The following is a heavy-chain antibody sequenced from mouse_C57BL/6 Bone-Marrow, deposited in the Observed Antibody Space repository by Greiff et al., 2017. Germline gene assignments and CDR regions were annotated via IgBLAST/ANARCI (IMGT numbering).Heavy chain of an antibody. J-gene: IGHJ4*01. CDR3: ARALYYGITYYAMDY. CDR2: IDPSDSYT. V-gene: IGHV1-50*01. D-gene: IGHD1-1*01. Sequence: QVQLQQPGAELVKPGASVKLSCKASGYTFTSYWMQWVKQRPGQGLEWIGEIDPSDSYTNYNQKFKGKATLTVDTSSSTAYMQLSSLTSEDSAVYYCARALYYGITYYAMDYWGQGTSVTVSS. CDR1: GYTFTSYW.